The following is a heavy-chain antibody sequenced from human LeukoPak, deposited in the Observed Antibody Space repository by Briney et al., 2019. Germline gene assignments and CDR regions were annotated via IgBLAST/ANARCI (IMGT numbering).Heavy chain of an antibody. V-gene: IGHV3-33*06. CDR1: GFTFSHFG. D-gene: IGHD4-11*01. CDR2: IWSDGTEK. J-gene: IGHJ4*02. CDR3: AKDAQRGFDFSNSLES. Sequence: GGSLRLSCTTSGFTFSHFGMHWVRQAPGKGLEWVAVIWSDGTEKYYGDSVKGRFTISRDNSENAVYLHMSSLRVEDTAVYYCAKDAQRGFDFSNSLESWGQGTVVTLSS.